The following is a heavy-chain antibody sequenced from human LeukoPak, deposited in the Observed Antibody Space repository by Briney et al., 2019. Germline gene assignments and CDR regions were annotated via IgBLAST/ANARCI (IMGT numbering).Heavy chain of an antibody. CDR1: GGSFSGYY. Sequence: SETLSLTCAVYGGSFSGYYWSWIRQPPGKGLEWIGEINHSGSTNYNPSPKSRVTISVDTSKNQFSLKLSSVTAADTAVYYCARARYYDFWSGPKNFDYWGQGTLVTVSS. D-gene: IGHD3-3*01. CDR3: ARARYYDFWSGPKNFDY. J-gene: IGHJ4*02. CDR2: INHSGST. V-gene: IGHV4-34*01.